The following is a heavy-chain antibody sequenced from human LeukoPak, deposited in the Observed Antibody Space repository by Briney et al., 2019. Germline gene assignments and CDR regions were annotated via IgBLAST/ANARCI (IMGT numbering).Heavy chain of an antibody. CDR2: IYYSGST. Sequence: PSQTLSLTCTVSGDSVTSGDYYWSWIRHHPGKGLEWIGYIYYSGSTYYNPSLKSRITISVDTSKNQFSLKLSSVTAADTAVYYCARFNRNSSGWIDYWGQGTLVTVSS. CDR3: ARFNRNSSGWIDY. J-gene: IGHJ4*02. CDR1: GDSVTSGDYY. D-gene: IGHD6-19*01. V-gene: IGHV4-31*03.